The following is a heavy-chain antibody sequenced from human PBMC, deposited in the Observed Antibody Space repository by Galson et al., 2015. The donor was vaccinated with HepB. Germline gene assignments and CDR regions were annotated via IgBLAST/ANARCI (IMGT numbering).Heavy chain of an antibody. J-gene: IGHJ3*02. V-gene: IGHV3-7*01. CDR1: GITFSRHW. D-gene: IGHD5-12*01. CDR2: IKPDGSDK. CDR3: ASPATGDSSDI. Sequence: LRLSCAASGITFSRHWMSWVRQAPGKGLEWVANIKPDGSDKFYVGSVRGRFTISRDNAERSLYLQMNSLRAEDTAVYYYASPATGDSSDIWGQGTMVTVSS.